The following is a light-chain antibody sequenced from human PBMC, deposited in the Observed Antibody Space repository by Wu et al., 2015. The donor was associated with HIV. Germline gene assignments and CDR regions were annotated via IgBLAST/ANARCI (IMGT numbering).Light chain of an antibody. CDR3: QQHSGWPHA. V-gene: IGKV3-11*01. CDR1: QSVNTF. J-gene: IGKJ4*01. CDR2: DAS. Sequence: EIVLTQSPATLSLSPGETATLSCRASQSVNTFLSWYQQRPGQTPRLLIYDASNRATGIPARFSGSGSGTDFTLTISSLEPEDFVVYYCQQHSGWPHAFGGGTKVEIK.